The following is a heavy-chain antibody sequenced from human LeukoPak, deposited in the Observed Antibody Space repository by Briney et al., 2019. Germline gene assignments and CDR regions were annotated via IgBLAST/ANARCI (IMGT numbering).Heavy chain of an antibody. CDR3: ARARDYGSGAYYFDY. CDR1: GFTFSNYG. CDR2: IRYDGSNK. D-gene: IGHD3-10*01. J-gene: IGHJ4*02. Sequence: GGSLRLSCAASGFTFSNYGMHWVRQAPGKGLEWVTFIRYDGSNKYYADSVKGRFTISRDNSKNTLYLQMNSLRAEDTAVYYCARARDYGSGAYYFDYWGQGTLVTVSS. V-gene: IGHV3-30*02.